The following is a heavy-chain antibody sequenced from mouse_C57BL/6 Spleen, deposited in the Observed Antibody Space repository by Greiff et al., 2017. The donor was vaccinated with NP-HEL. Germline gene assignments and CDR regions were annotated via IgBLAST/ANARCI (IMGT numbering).Heavy chain of an antibody. Sequence: QVQLQESGAELVKPGASVKLSCKASGYTFTSYWMHWVKQRPGQGLEWIGMIHPNSGSTNYNEKFKSKATLTVDKSSSTAYMQLSSLTSEDSAVDDCARVYDYDVGGDYWGQGTTLTVSS. J-gene: IGHJ2*01. CDR2: IHPNSGST. D-gene: IGHD2-4*01. CDR3: ARVYDYDVGGDY. V-gene: IGHV1-64*01. CDR1: GYTFTSYW.